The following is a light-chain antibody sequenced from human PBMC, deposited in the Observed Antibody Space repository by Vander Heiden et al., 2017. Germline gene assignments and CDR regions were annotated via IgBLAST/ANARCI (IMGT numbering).Light chain of an antibody. CDR2: DDS. CDR1: SNGSRS. J-gene: IGLJ2*01. Sequence: SYVLTQPPSVSAAPGKTARTTCGGNSNGSRSGHWCQQKPGQAPVVVINDDSDRPSGSPKRFSGSNSRNAATLTISRVEAGDEADYCCQMWDSSSDRRVFGGGTKLTVL. V-gene: IGLV3-21*04. CDR3: QMWDSSSDRRV.